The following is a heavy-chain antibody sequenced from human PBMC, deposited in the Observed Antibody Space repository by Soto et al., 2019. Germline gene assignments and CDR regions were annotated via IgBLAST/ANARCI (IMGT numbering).Heavy chain of an antibody. J-gene: IGHJ3*02. Sequence: EVQLVESGGGLVQPGRSLRLSCAASGFTFDDYAMHWVRQAPGKGLEWVSGISWNSGSIGYADSVKGRFTISRDNAKNSLYLQMNSLRAEDTALYYCAKDISSSSQDDAFDIWGQGTMVTVSS. CDR3: AKDISSSSQDDAFDI. CDR1: GFTFDDYA. V-gene: IGHV3-9*01. CDR2: ISWNSGSI. D-gene: IGHD6-6*01.